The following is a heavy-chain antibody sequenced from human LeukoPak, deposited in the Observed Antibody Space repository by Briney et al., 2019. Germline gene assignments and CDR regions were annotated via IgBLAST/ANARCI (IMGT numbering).Heavy chain of an antibody. CDR1: GFTFSRYE. Sequence: GGSLKLSCAASGFTFSRYEMHWVRQAPGKGLEWVSYISSSGSTIYYADSVKGRFTISRDNAKNSLYLQMNSLRAEDTAVYYCARRSALMHYYYDSSGYYFDYWGQGTLVTVSS. D-gene: IGHD3-22*01. CDR3: ARRSALMHYYYDSSGYYFDY. J-gene: IGHJ4*02. V-gene: IGHV3-48*03. CDR2: ISSSGSTI.